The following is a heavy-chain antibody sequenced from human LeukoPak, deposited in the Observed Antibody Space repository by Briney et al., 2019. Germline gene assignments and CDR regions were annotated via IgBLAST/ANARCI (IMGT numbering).Heavy chain of an antibody. CDR3: ARGSGIITGIDE. Sequence: GGSLRLSCAASGFTFSSHWMHWVRQAPGKGLVWVSRIKDDGSHTNYADSVKGRFTISRDNAKNTLSLQMNSLRAEDTAVYYCARGSGIITGIDEWGQGTLVTVSS. J-gene: IGHJ4*02. CDR1: GFTFSSHW. V-gene: IGHV3-74*01. D-gene: IGHD6-25*01. CDR2: IKDDGSHT.